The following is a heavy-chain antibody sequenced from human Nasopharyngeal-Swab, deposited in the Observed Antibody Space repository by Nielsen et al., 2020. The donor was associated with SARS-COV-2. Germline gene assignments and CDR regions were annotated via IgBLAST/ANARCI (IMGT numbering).Heavy chain of an antibody. CDR3: AKNVADDSGTRWYYYYGMDV. J-gene: IGHJ6*02. CDR1: GFPFSSYG. V-gene: IGHV3-30*18. Sequence: GGSLRLSCAVSGFPFSSYGMHWVRQAPGKGLEWVAVISFDGSQKYYVDSVQGRFTISRENSKNTLYMQMNSLRPEDTAVYYCAKNVADDSGTRWYYYYGMDVWGQGTTVTVSS. D-gene: IGHD3-10*01. CDR2: ISFDGSQK.